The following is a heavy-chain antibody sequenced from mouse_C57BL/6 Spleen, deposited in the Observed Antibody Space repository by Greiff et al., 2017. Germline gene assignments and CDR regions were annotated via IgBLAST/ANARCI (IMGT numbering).Heavy chain of an antibody. CDR2: ISYDGSN. Sequence: EVQLVESGPGLVKPSQSLSLTCSVTGYSITSGYYWNWIRQFPGNKLEWMGYISYDGSNNYNPSLKNRISITRDTSKTQFFLKLNSVTTEDTATYYAASYYYAMDYWGQGTSVTVSS. V-gene: IGHV3-6*01. CDR1: GYSITSGYY. J-gene: IGHJ4*01. CDR3: ASYYYAMDY.